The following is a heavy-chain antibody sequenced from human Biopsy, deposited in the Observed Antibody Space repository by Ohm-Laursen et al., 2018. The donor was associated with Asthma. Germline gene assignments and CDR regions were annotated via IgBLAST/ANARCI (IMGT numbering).Heavy chain of an antibody. J-gene: IGHJ4*01. CDR3: ARDFTIGSGSPFHF. D-gene: IGHD3-10*01. CDR1: GFDFSGYT. CDR2: ISGLSRYK. Sequence: SLRLSCAASGFDFSGYTMNWVRQALGKGLEWVSSISGLSRYKYYSDSLRGRVTISRDNAKSSLHLQMSSLRAEDTAVYFCARDFTIGSGSPFHFWGPGTLVTVSS. V-gene: IGHV3-21*01.